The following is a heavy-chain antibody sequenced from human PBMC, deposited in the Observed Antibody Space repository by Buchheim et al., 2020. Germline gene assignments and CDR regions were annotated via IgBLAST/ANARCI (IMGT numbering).Heavy chain of an antibody. D-gene: IGHD2-8*02. CDR3: ARTPVGGWGKIDY. Sequence: QVQLQESGPGLVKPSETLSLTCIVSGGSFSGHYWSWIRQPPGKGLECLGHIYYPGTPNNNPSLNSRVAISLAGPKNQFSLKVNSVTAVDTAVYYCARTPVGGWGKIDYWGQGTL. CDR2: IYYPGTP. J-gene: IGHJ4*02. CDR1: GGSFSGHY. V-gene: IGHV4-59*11.